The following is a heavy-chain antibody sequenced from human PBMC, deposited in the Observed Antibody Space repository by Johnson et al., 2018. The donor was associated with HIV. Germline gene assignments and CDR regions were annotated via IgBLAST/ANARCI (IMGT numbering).Heavy chain of an antibody. CDR1: GFTVSSNY. Sequence: EVQLVESGGGLVQPGGSLRLSCAASGFTVSSNYMSWVRQAPGKGLEWVSVIYSGGSTYDADSVKGRFTISRDNSKNTLYLQMHSLRIEDTALYYCAGRFYYDSSGYYSAAFDIWGQGTMVTVSS. V-gene: IGHV3-66*02. CDR3: AGRFYYDSSGYYSAAFDI. J-gene: IGHJ3*02. D-gene: IGHD3-22*01. CDR2: IYSGGST.